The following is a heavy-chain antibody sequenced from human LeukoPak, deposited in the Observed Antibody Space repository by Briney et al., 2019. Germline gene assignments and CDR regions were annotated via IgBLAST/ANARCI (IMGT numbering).Heavy chain of an antibody. V-gene: IGHV4-30-4*01. D-gene: IGHD5-12*01. J-gene: IGHJ4*02. CDR2: IYYSGST. CDR1: GGSISSGEYY. CDR3: ARVEPSRSGYDYWIFDY. Sequence: SETLSLTCTVSGGSISSGEYYWSWIRQPPGKGLVWIGYIYYSGSTYYNPSLKSRVTISLDTSKNQLSLKLSSVTAADTAVYYCARVEPSRSGYDYWIFDYWGQGTLVTVSS.